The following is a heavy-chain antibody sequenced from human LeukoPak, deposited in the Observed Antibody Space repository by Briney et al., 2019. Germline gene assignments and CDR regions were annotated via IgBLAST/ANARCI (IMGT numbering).Heavy chain of an antibody. Sequence: GGSLRLSCAASGFTFSSYGMHWVRQARGKWLEWVAFIQYDGSYKFYADSVQGRFSISRDNSKNTLFLQMNSLRAEDTAVYYCAKASDQLLYSKFDFWGQGTLVTVSS. V-gene: IGHV3-30*02. D-gene: IGHD2-2*02. J-gene: IGHJ4*02. CDR1: GFTFSSYG. CDR3: AKASDQLLYSKFDF. CDR2: IQYDGSYK.